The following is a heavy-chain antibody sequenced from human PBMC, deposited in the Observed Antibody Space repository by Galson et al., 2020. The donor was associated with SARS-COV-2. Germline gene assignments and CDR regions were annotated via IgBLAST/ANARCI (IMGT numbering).Heavy chain of an antibody. J-gene: IGHJ6*03. CDR2: IYTSVST. D-gene: IGHD3-16*01. CDR3: ARGGGPQRGWEKSDYKYYYMDV. V-gene: IGHV4-61*09. Sequence: SETLSLTCIVSGGSISSGNYYWSWIRQPAGKGLEWLGHIYTSVSTNYNPSLESRVAISVDTSKNQFSLKLRSVTAADTAVYYCARGGGPQRGWEKSDYKYYYMDVWGKGTTVTVSS. CDR1: GGSISSGNYY.